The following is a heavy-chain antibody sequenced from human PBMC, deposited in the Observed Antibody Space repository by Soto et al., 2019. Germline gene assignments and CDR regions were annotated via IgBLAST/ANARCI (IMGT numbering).Heavy chain of an antibody. CDR2: ISSTTNYI. J-gene: IGHJ4*02. V-gene: IGHV3-21*06. CDR1: GFTFTSYS. Sequence: PGGSLRRYCAASGFTFTSYSMNWVRQAPGKGLEWVSSISSTTNYIYYGDSMKGRFTISRDNANNSLYLEMNSLRAEDTAVYYGAREPEDLTSNSDYWGQGTLVTVSS. CDR3: AREPEDLTSNSDY.